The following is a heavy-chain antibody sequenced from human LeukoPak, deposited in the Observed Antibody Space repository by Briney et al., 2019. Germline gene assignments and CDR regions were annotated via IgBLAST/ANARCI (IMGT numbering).Heavy chain of an antibody. D-gene: IGHD5-24*01. CDR1: GGTFSSYA. Sequence: SVKVSCKASGGTFSSYAISWVRQAPGQGLEWMGRIIPIFGTANYAQKFQGRVTITTDESTSTAYMELSRLRSEDTAVYYCARDKRRDGYNLSYWGQGTLVTVSS. J-gene: IGHJ4*02. CDR2: IIPIFGTA. V-gene: IGHV1-69*05. CDR3: ARDKRRDGYNLSY.